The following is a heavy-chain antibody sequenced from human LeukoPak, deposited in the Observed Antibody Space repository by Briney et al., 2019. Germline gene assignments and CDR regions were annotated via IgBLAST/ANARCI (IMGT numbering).Heavy chain of an antibody. V-gene: IGHV1-2*04. D-gene: IGHD1-26*01. CDR2: INPNSGGT. CDR1: GYTFTGYY. Sequence: ASVKVSCKASGYTFTGYYMHWVRQAPGQGLEWMGWINPNSGGTNYAQKFQGWVTMTRDTSISTAYMELSSLRSEDTAVYYCATVGATKGDAFDIWGQGTMVTVSS. J-gene: IGHJ3*02. CDR3: ATVGATKGDAFDI.